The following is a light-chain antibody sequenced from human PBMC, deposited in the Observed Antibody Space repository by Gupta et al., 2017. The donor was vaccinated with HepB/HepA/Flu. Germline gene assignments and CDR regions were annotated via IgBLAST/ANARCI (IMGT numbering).Light chain of an antibody. Sequence: SYAVTQPPSVSASPGQTASITCSGDKLGDNYACWHQQKPDQLPLLVIYKDSRRPAGIPGRFSGFDSATTATLTIGETEAVDEDDYYYQAWNTSIEVFGGGTKLTVL. CDR1: KLGDNY. J-gene: IGLJ3*02. CDR2: KDS. CDR3: QAWNTSIEV. V-gene: IGLV3-1*01.